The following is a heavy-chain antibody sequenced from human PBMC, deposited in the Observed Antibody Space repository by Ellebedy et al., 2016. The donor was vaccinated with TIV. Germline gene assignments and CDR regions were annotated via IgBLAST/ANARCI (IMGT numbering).Heavy chain of an antibody. CDR2: IYPGDSDT. CDR1: GYSFTSYW. Sequence: GESLKISXKGSGYSFTSYWIGWVRQMPGKGLEWMGIIYPGDSDTRYSPSFQGQVTISADKSISTAYLQWSSLKASDTAMYYCARHSSRGEAAAGSFDYWGQGTLVTVSS. J-gene: IGHJ4*02. CDR3: ARHSSRGEAAAGSFDY. V-gene: IGHV5-51*01. D-gene: IGHD6-13*01.